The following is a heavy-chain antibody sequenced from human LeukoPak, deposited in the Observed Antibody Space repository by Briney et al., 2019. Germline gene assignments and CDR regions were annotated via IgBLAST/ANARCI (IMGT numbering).Heavy chain of an antibody. Sequence: PGESLTLSCVASRFTFSSYWMNWVRQAPGKGLEWVASIKQDGSEENYVDSVKGRFTISRDNAKNSVYLQMNSLRAEDSAVYYCATGNWGSYRYIGFWGQGTLVTVSS. D-gene: IGHD3-16*02. CDR3: ATGNWGSYRYIGF. CDR1: RFTFSSYW. CDR2: IKQDGSEE. V-gene: IGHV3-7*01. J-gene: IGHJ4*02.